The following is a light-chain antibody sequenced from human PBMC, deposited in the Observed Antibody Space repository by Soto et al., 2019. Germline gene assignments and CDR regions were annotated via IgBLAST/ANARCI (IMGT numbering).Light chain of an antibody. CDR2: DAS. J-gene: IGKJ1*01. Sequence: GDGVTITCRASQSISNRLAWYQQRPGKAPKYLIYDASTLESGVPSTFSGSGSGTEFTLTISSLQPDDFATYYCQQYYTYWHMFGQGTKVDIK. CDR3: QQYYTYWHM. CDR1: QSISNR. V-gene: IGKV1-5*01.